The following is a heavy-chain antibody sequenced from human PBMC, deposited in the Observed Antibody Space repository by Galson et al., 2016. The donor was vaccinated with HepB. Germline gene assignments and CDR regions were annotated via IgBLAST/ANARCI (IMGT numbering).Heavy chain of an antibody. D-gene: IGHD5-12*01. CDR1: GFTFSSYS. V-gene: IGHV3-30-3*01. J-gene: IGHJ4*02. Sequence: SLRLSCAASGFTFSSYSMHWVRQAPGKGLEWVAIISYDGTNKYYADSVKGRFTIARDNSKNTLSLQMNSLRTEDTAVYYCARDRGYNAFDYRPAYLGLGTLVTV. CDR3: ARDRGYNAFDYRPAY. CDR2: ISYDGTNK.